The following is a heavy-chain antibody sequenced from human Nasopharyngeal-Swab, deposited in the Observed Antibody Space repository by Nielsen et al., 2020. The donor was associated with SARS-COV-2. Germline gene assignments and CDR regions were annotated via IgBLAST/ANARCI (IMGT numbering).Heavy chain of an antibody. CDR1: GFTFSSYS. J-gene: IGHJ4*02. Sequence: GESLKISCVASGFTFSSYSMNWVRQAPGKGLEWVSSISSSSSYIYYADSVKGRFTISRDNAKNSLYLQMNSLRVEDTAVYYCASSHSGSFWGQGTLVTVSS. D-gene: IGHD1-26*01. CDR2: ISSSSSYI. CDR3: ASSHSGSF. V-gene: IGHV3-21*01.